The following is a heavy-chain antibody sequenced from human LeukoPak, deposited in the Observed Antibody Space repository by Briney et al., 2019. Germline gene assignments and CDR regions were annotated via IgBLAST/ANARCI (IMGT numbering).Heavy chain of an antibody. J-gene: IGHJ4*02. CDR2: IWYDGSHK. V-gene: IGHV3-33*01. CDR3: ARAVGRGSGAHFDY. D-gene: IGHD1-26*01. Sequence: GGSLRLSCAASGFTFSSYGMHWVRQAPGKGLEWVAVIWYDGSHKYYADSVKGRFTISRDNSKNTLHLQMNSLRAEDTAVYYCARAVGRGSGAHFDYWGQGTLVTVSS. CDR1: GFTFSSYG.